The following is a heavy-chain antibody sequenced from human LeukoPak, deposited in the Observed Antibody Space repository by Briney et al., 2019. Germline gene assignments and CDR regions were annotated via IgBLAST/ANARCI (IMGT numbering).Heavy chain of an antibody. D-gene: IGHD3-9*01. CDR2: ISAYNGNT. CDR1: GYTFTSYG. V-gene: IGHV1-18*01. J-gene: IGHJ5*02. CDR3: ASSRSYDWDNWFDP. Sequence: ASVKVSCKASGYTFTSYGISWVRQAHGQGSEWMGWISAYNGNTNYAQKLQGRVTMTTDTSTSTAYMELRSLRSDDTAVYYCASSRSYDWDNWFDPWGQGTLVTVSS.